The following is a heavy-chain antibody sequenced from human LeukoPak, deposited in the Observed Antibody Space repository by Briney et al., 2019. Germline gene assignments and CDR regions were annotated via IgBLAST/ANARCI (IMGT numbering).Heavy chain of an antibody. V-gene: IGHV4-34*01. D-gene: IGHD4-11*01. CDR2: INHSGST. CDR3: ARGPHYIPRSYYFDY. CDR1: GVSFSGYY. Sequence: SETLSLTCAVYGVSFSGYYWSWIRQPPGKGLEWIGEINHSGSTNYSPSLKSRVTISVDTSKNQFSLKLSSVTAADTAVYYCARGPHYIPRSYYFDYWGQGTLVTVSS. J-gene: IGHJ4*02.